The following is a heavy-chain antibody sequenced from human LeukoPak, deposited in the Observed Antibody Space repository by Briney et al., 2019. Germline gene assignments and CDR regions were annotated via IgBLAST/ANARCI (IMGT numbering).Heavy chain of an antibody. J-gene: IGHJ6*03. CDR3: ARGRYSYGSYYYYYMDV. V-gene: IGHV1-8*03. CDR1: GYTFTSYD. Sequence: APVKVSCKASGYTFTSYDINWVRQATGQGLEWMGWMNPNSGNTGYAQKFQGRVTITRNTSISTAYMELSSLRSVDTAVYYCARGRYSYGSYYYYYMDVWGKGTTVTVSS. CDR2: MNPNSGNT. D-gene: IGHD5-18*01.